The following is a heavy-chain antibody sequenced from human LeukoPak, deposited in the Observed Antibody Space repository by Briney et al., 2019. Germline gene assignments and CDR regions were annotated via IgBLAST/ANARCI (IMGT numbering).Heavy chain of an antibody. D-gene: IGHD3-22*01. J-gene: IGHJ4*02. Sequence: SQTLSLTCAVSGGSISSGGYSWSWIRQPPGKGLEWIGYIYHSGSTYYNPSLKSRVTISVDRSKNQFSLKLSSVTAADTAVYYCARRLGVMNPFDYWGQGTLVTVSS. CDR2: IYHSGST. V-gene: IGHV4-30-2*01. CDR3: ARRLGVMNPFDY. CDR1: GGSISSGGYS.